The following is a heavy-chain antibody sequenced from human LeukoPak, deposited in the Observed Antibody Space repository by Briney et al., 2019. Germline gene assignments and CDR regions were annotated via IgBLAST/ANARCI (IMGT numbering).Heavy chain of an antibody. CDR2: INWNGGSR. Sequence: PGGSLRLSCAASGFIFDDFGMSWVRQAPGKGLEWVSGINWNGGSRGYADSVKGRFTISRDNAKNSLHLQMNNLRAEDTALYYCARFPGYSSGWYADYWGQGTLVTVSS. CDR3: ARFPGYSSGWYADY. J-gene: IGHJ4*02. D-gene: IGHD6-19*01. V-gene: IGHV3-20*04. CDR1: GFIFDDFG.